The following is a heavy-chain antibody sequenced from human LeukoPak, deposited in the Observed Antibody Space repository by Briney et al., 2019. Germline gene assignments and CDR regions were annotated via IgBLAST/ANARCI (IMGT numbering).Heavy chain of an antibody. D-gene: IGHD6-13*01. CDR3: ARDPINIATAGKGFDY. J-gene: IGHJ4*02. CDR1: GFTFSGFG. CDR2: ISSSSSYI. V-gene: IGHV3-21*01. Sequence: GGSLRLSCAASGFTFSGFGINWVRQAPGKGLEWVSSISSSSSYIYYADSVKGRSTISRDNAKKSLYLQMNSLRAEDTAVYYCARDPINIATAGKGFDYWGQGTLVTVSS.